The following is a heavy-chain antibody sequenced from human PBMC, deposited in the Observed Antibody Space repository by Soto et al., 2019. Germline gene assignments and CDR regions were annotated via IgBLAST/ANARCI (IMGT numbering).Heavy chain of an antibody. CDR2: IVVGSGNT. Sequence: QMQLVQSGPEVKKPGTSVKVSCKASGFTFTSSAMQWVRQARGQRLEWIGWIVVGSGNTNYAQKFQERVTITRDMSTSTAHMALSSLRSEDTAVYYSAAGETYCGGDCSPPYYYYGMPVWGQGTTVTVSS. CDR1: GFTFTSSA. CDR3: AAGETYCGGDCSPPYYYYGMPV. V-gene: IGHV1-58*02. D-gene: IGHD2-21*02. J-gene: IGHJ6*02.